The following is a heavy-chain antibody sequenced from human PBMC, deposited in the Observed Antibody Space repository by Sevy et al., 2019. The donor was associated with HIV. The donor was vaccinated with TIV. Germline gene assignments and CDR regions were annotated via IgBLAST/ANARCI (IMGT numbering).Heavy chain of an antibody. Sequence: GGSLRLSCAASGFALSNYYAMHWVRQAPGKGLEWVSSISSTPGYIYYADSVKGRFTISRDNAKNSLYLQMNSLRAEDTAVYYCARHTVTTIRGAFDFWGQGTMVTVSS. CDR1: GFALSNYY. V-gene: IGHV3-21*01. D-gene: IGHD4-17*01. CDR3: ARHTVTTIRGAFDF. J-gene: IGHJ3*01. CDR2: ISSTPGYI.